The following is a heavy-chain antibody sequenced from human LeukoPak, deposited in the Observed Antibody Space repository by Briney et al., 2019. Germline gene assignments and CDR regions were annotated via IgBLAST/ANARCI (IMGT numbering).Heavy chain of an antibody. J-gene: IGHJ4*02. D-gene: IGHD3-22*01. CDR1: GFTFSNAW. CDR2: IKSKTDGGTT. V-gene: IGHV3-15*07. Sequence: TGGSLKLSCAASGFTFSNAWMNWVRQAPGKGLEWVGRIKSKTDGGTTDYAAPVKGRFTISRDDSKNTLYLQMNSLKTEDTAVYYCSTTYYYDSSEGYWGQGTLVTVSS. CDR3: STTYYYDSSEGY.